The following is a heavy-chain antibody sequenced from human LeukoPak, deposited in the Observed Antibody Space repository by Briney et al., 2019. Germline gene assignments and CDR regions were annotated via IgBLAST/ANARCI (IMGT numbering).Heavy chain of an antibody. Sequence: SETLSLTCTVSGGSISSSSYYWGWIRQPPGKGLEWIGSIYYSGSTYYTPSLKSRVTISVDTSKNQFSLQLSSVTAADTAAYYCARESLDSRIYWGQGTLVTVSS. D-gene: IGHD3-22*01. CDR3: ARESLDSRIY. V-gene: IGHV4-39*01. CDR2: IYYSGST. CDR1: GGSISSSSYY. J-gene: IGHJ4*02.